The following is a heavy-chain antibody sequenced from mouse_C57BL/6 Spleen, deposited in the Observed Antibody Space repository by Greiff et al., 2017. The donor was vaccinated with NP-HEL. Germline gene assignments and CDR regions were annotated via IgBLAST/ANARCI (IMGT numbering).Heavy chain of an antibody. V-gene: IGHV1-66*01. CDR3: AHDGGGRGFAY. J-gene: IGHJ3*01. CDR2: IYPGSGNT. D-gene: IGHD2-3*01. CDR1: GYSFTSYY. Sequence: QVQLQQSGPELVKPGASVKISCKASGYSFTSYYIHWVKQRPGQGLEWIGWIYPGSGNTKYNEKFKGKATLTADTSSSTAYMQLSSLTSEDSAVYYCAHDGGGRGFAYWGQGTLVTVSA.